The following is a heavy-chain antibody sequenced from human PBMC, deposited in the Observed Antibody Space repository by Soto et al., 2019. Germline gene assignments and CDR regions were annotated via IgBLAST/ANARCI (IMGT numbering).Heavy chain of an antibody. J-gene: IGHJ4*02. V-gene: IGHV3-23*01. CDR1: GFTFSSYA. D-gene: IGHD6-19*01. CDR3: ARDQAVAGTMQRWIDH. CDR2: IRGSGGGR. Sequence: GGSLRLSCASSGFTFSSYAMSWGRQAPGKGLEWVSAIRGSGGGRYYADSVKGRFTISRDNSKNTLYLQMNSLRAEDTAVYYCARDQAVAGTMQRWIDHWGQGTLVTVSS.